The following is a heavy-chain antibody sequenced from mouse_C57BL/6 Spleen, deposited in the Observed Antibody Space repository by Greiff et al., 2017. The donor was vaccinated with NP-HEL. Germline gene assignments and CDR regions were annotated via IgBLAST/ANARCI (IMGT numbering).Heavy chain of an antibody. Sequence: DVMLVESGGGLVKPGGSLKLSCAASGFTFSDYGMHWVRQAPEKGLEWVAYISSGSSTIYYADTVKGRFTISRDNAKNTLFLQMTSLRSEDTAMYYCARGYGSSPYAMDYWGQGTSVTVSS. V-gene: IGHV5-17*01. J-gene: IGHJ4*01. D-gene: IGHD1-1*01. CDR2: ISSGSSTI. CDR1: GFTFSDYG. CDR3: ARGYGSSPYAMDY.